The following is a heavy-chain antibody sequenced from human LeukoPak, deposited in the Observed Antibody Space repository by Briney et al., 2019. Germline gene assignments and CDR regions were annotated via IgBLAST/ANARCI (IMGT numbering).Heavy chain of an antibody. CDR1: GGSISTSNYY. CDR2: IFYSGST. Sequence: SETLSLTCTVSGGSISTSNYYWGWIRQPPGTGLEWIGNIFYSGSTYYSPSLKRRVTISLDTSRNQLSLRLTSVTAADTAVYYCARGQRKYYYDSSGYSTAYYFDYWGQGTLVTVSS. V-gene: IGHV4-39*07. J-gene: IGHJ4*02. CDR3: ARGQRKYYYDSSGYSTAYYFDY. D-gene: IGHD3-22*01.